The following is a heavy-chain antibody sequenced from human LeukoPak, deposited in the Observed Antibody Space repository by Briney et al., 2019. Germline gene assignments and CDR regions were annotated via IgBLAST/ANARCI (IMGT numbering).Heavy chain of an antibody. CDR3: ASIEYYDILTGYSRPYYYYGMDV. CDR2: IIPIFGTT. J-gene: IGHJ6*02. D-gene: IGHD3-9*01. V-gene: IGHV1-69*01. CDR1: GGTFSSYA. Sequence: SVKVSCKASGGTFSSYAISWVRQAPGQGLEWMGGIIPIFGTTNYAQKFQGRVTITADESTSTAYMELSSLRSEDTAVYYCASIEYYDILTGYSRPYYYYGMDVWGQGTTVTVSS.